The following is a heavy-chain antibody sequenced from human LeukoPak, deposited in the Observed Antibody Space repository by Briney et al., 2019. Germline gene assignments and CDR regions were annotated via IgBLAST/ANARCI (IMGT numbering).Heavy chain of an antibody. D-gene: IGHD3-22*01. CDR3: AKGDVYYDSTGNGHHYFDY. J-gene: IGHJ4*02. CDR2: LRYDGSNE. V-gene: IGHV3-30*02. CDR1: GFTFSSFD. Sequence: GGSLRLSCTASGFTFSSFDMYWVRQAPGKGLEWVAFLRYDGSNEYYADSVKGRFTISRDNSKNTLYLQMSSLRAEDTAVYYCAKGDVYYDSTGNGHHYFDYWGQGTLVTVSS.